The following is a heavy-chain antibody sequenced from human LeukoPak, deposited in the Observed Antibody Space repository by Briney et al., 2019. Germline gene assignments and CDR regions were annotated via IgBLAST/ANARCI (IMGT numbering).Heavy chain of an antibody. V-gene: IGHV3-30*02. Sequence: QPGGSLKLSCAASGFSFSSYGMHWVRLAPGRGLEWVAFIPRDGSYEKYADSVKGRFAISRDNSKSTLYLHMNSLRTEDTGVYYCARDRSYGDYITQYYFDYWGQGTLVTVSS. J-gene: IGHJ4*02. CDR3: ARDRSYGDYITQYYFDY. CDR2: IPRDGSYE. CDR1: GFSFSSYG. D-gene: IGHD4-17*01.